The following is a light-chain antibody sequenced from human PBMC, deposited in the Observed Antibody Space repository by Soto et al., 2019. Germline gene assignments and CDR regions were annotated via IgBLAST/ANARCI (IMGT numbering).Light chain of an antibody. J-gene: IGKJ1*01. CDR1: QDISNH. Sequence: DIQMTQSPPSLSASVGDRVTITCQASQDISNHLNWYQQKPGKAPELLIYDASSLKSGVPSRFSGSGSGTEFTLTISSLQPDDFATYYCQQYNTYSAFGQGTKVDI. V-gene: IGKV1-5*01. CDR2: DAS. CDR3: QQYNTYSA.